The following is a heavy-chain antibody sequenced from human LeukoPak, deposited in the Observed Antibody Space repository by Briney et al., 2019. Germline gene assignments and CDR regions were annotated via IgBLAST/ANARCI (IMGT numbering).Heavy chain of an antibody. V-gene: IGHV3-23*01. D-gene: IGHD6-19*01. CDR2: INANSGTT. CDR3: AKPISGGLAVTADWFHP. Sequence: GGSLRLSCTASGFAFSVYAMSWLRQPPGKGLEWVSTINANSGTTSYAASVRGRFTISRDNSKNTLYLQLNTLRADDTATYYCAKPISGGLAVTADWFHPWGQETLVVVSS. J-gene: IGHJ5*01. CDR1: GFAFSVYA.